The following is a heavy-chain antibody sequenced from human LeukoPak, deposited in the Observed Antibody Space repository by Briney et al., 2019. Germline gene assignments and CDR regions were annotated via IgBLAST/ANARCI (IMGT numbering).Heavy chain of an antibody. D-gene: IGHD2-2*01. CDR2: ISGDGGST. J-gene: IGHJ5*02. Sequence: TGGSLRLSCAASGFTFDDYAMQWVRQAPGKSLEWVSLISGDGGSTNYADSVKGRFTISRDNSKNSLYLQMNSLTTEDAALYYCTRDPYCSSTSCYGWFDPWGQGTLVTVSS. CDR3: TRDPYCSSTSCYGWFDP. V-gene: IGHV3-43*02. CDR1: GFTFDDYA.